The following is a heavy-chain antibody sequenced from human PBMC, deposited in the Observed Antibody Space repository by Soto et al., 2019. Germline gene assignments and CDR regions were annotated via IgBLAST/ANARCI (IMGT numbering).Heavy chain of an antibody. J-gene: IGHJ4*01. CDR3: AHRRVSTGGCLDY. V-gene: IGHV2-5*02. CDR1: GFSLNTRGVG. CDR2: IYWDDDK. D-gene: IGHD3-10*01. Sequence: QITLKESGPTLVKPTQTLTLTCTFSGFSLNTRGVGVDWIRQPPGKALEWLALIYWDDDKRYSPSLKSMLTITKDTSKTQVVLIMTNMDPVDTPIYYCAHRRVSTGGCLDYWGHGTLVTVSS.